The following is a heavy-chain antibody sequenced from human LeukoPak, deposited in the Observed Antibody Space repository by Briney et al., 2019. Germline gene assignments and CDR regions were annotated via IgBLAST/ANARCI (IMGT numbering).Heavy chain of an antibody. D-gene: IGHD3-10*01. V-gene: IGHV4-34*01. J-gene: IGHJ3*02. CDR2: IHYTGAT. CDR3: ARGVLSIYYFDI. CDR1: GGSYSGHC. Sequence: SETLSLTCAVSGGSYSGHCWGWIRQSPGKGLEWIGEIHYTGATSYNPSVKRRATISADTSKNRFSLRLTSVTAADTAVYYCARGVLSIYYFDIWGQGSLVTVSS.